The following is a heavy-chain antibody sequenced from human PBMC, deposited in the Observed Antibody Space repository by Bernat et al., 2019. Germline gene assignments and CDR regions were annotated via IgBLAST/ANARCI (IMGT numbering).Heavy chain of an antibody. D-gene: IGHD3-22*01. J-gene: IGHJ4*02. CDR3: AGYDSSGYYWADY. CDR2: IYYSGST. Sequence: QVQLQESGPGLVKPSETLSLTCTVSGGSISSYYWSWIRQPPGKGLEWIGYIYYSGSTNYNPSLKSRVTISVDTSKNQFSLKLSSVTAADTAVYYCAGYDSSGYYWADYWGQGTLVTVSS. CDR1: GGSISSYY. V-gene: IGHV4-59*01.